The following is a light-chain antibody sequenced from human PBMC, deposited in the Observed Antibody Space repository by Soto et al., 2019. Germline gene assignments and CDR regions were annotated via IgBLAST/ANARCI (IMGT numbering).Light chain of an antibody. CDR2: GAS. J-gene: IGKJ1*01. CDR3: QQYNDWPRT. Sequence: EIVMTQSPATLSVSPEGRATLSCRASQNVFDNLAWYQQRPGQAPGLLIYGASTRATGIPARFSGSGSGTEFTLTISSLQSEDFAIYYCQQYNDWPRTFGQGTKVEI. V-gene: IGKV3-15*01. CDR1: QNVFDN.